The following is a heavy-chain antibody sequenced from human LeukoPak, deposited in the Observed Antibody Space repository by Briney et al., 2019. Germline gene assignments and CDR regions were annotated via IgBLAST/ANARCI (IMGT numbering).Heavy chain of an antibody. Sequence: GGSLRLSCGASGFTFSSYGMHWVRQAPGKGLEWVAFIQHDGSITYYADSVKGRITISRDNSKNTLSLQMSSLRAEDTAVYYCAKGMGAFDIWGQGTMVTVSS. CDR2: IQHDGSIT. CDR1: GFTFSSYG. J-gene: IGHJ3*02. D-gene: IGHD3-16*01. CDR3: AKGMGAFDI. V-gene: IGHV3-30*02.